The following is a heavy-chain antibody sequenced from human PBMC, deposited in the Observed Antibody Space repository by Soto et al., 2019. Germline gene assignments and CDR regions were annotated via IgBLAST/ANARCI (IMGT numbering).Heavy chain of an antibody. D-gene: IGHD3-3*01. CDR3: SVLRFLEGLLNTRYYSGMDV. Sequence: GKGLEWVAVISYDGSNKYYADSVKGRFTISRDNSKNTLYLQMNSLRAEDTAVYYCSVLRFLEGLLNTRYYSGMDVWGHGTTVTVSS. CDR2: ISYDGSNK. J-gene: IGHJ6*02. V-gene: IGHV3-30*03.